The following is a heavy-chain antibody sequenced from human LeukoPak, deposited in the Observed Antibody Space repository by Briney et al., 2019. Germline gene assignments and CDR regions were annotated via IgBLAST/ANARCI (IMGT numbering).Heavy chain of an antibody. CDR1: GFTFNTYA. J-gene: IGHJ4*02. CDR2: ISDSGGNT. D-gene: IGHD3-9*01. CDR3: ARVHKRLRYFDWSKTTGVGPDY. V-gene: IGHV3-23*01. Sequence: GGSLRLSCAASGFTFNTYAMSWVRQAPWERLQWVSGISDSGGNTYYADSVRGRFTISRDNSKNTLYLQMNSLRAEDTAVYYCARVHKRLRYFDWSKTTGVGPDYWGQGTLVTVSS.